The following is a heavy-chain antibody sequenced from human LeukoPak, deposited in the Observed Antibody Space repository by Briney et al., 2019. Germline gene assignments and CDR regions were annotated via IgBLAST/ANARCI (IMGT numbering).Heavy chain of an antibody. CDR1: GFTFSSYA. J-gene: IGHJ4*02. Sequence: GGSLRLSCAASGFTFSSYAMHWVRQAPGKGLEWVAVISYDGSNKYYADSVKGRFTISRDNPKNTLYLQMNSLGAEDTDVYYCGRALYQPRDIVVVPAAISYWGQGTLVTVPS. CDR2: ISYDGSNK. CDR3: GRALYQPRDIVVVPAAISY. V-gene: IGHV3-30-3*01. D-gene: IGHD2-2*01.